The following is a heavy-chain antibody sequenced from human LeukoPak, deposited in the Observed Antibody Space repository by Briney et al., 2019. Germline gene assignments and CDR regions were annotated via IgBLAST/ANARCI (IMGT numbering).Heavy chain of an antibody. Sequence: GGSLRLSCAASGFTFDDYGMSWVRQAPGKGLEWVSGINWNGGSTGYADSVKGRFTISRDNAKNSLYLQMNSLRAEDTALYHCARGDSRGWYLVFDYWGQGTLVTVSS. D-gene: IGHD6-19*01. J-gene: IGHJ4*02. CDR2: INWNGGST. CDR3: ARGDSRGWYLVFDY. V-gene: IGHV3-20*01. CDR1: GFTFDDYG.